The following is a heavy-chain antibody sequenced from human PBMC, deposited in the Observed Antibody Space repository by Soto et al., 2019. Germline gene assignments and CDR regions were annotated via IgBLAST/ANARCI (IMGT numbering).Heavy chain of an antibody. J-gene: IGHJ6*02. V-gene: IGHV6-1*01. CDR3: ARDLSRGARYYYYYGMDV. CDR1: GDSVSSNSAA. D-gene: IGHD3-16*01. Sequence: PSQTLSLTCAISGDSVSSNSAAWNWIRQSPSRGLEWLGRTYYRSKWYNDHAVSVKSRITINPDTSKNQFSLQLNSVTPEDTAVYYCARDLSRGARYYYYYGMDVWGQGTTVTVSS. CDR2: TYYRSKWYN.